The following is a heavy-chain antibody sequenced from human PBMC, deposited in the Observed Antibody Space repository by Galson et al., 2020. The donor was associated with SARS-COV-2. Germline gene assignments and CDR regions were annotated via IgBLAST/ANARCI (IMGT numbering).Heavy chain of an antibody. J-gene: IGHJ4*02. CDR1: GGSFSGYY. CDR2: INHSGST. D-gene: IGHD3-10*01. Sequence: ETSETLSLTCAVYGGSFSGYYWSWIRQPPGKGLEWIGEINHSGSTNYNPSLKSRVTISVDTSKNQFSLKLSSVTAADTAVYYCARELGDSWFGELLPLGYWGQGTLVTVSS. V-gene: IGHV4-34*01. CDR3: ARELGDSWFGELLPLGY.